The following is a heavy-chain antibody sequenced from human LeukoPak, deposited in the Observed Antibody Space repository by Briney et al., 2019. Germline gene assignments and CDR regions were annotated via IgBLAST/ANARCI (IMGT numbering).Heavy chain of an antibody. D-gene: IGHD3-22*01. CDR1: GFTVSSIH. J-gene: IGHJ3*02. CDR2: TYTGGNS. V-gene: IGHV3-53*01. Sequence: GGSLRLSCAASGFTVSSIHMVWVRQAPGKGLEWVSVTYTGGNSYYADSVKGRFIISRDISKNTLYLQMNSLRAEDSALYYCARGGRGFAAVVAPRSFDIWGQGTMVTVSS. CDR3: ARGGRGFAAVVAPRSFDI.